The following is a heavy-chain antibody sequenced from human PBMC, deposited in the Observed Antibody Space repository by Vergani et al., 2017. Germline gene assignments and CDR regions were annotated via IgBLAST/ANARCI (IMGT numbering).Heavy chain of an antibody. Sequence: VQLVESGGGVVQPGRSLRLSCAASGFTFSSYGMHWVRQAPGKGLEWVSSISSSSSYIYYADSVKGRFIISRDNAKNSLYLQMNSLRAEDTAVYYCAVAMASPDAFDIWGKGTTVTVSS. CDR2: ISSSSSYI. J-gene: IGHJ3*02. CDR3: AVAMASPDAFDI. D-gene: IGHD5-24*01. V-gene: IGHV3-21*01. CDR1: GFTFSSYG.